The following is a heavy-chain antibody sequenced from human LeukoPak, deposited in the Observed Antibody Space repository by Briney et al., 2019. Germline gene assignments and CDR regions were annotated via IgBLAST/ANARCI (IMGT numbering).Heavy chain of an antibody. V-gene: IGHV3-11*06. CDR3: ARAVAGDYFDY. CDR1: GFTFSDYY. CDR2: ISSSISYT. Sequence: GGSLRLSCAASGFTFSDYYMSWISQAPGKGLEWLSYISSSISYTNYADSVKGRFTISRDNAKNSLNLQMNSLRAEDTAVYYCARAVAGDYFDYWGQGTLVTVSS. J-gene: IGHJ4*02. D-gene: IGHD6-19*01.